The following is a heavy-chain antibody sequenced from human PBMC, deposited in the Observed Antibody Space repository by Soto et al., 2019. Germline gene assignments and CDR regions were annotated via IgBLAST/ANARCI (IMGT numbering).Heavy chain of an antibody. J-gene: IGHJ6*02. D-gene: IGHD6-19*01. CDR3: AKARQAQSHYYYGMDV. V-gene: IGHV3-23*01. Sequence: EVQLLESGGGLKQPGESLRLSCAASGFPFDNNAMNWVRQAPGKGLEWVSGISGTGYGTYYADSVKGRFTISRDSSNNTLYLQMNSLRGEDTAIYYCAKARQAQSHYYYGMDVWGQGTPVTVSS. CDR1: GFPFDNNA. CDR2: ISGTGYGT.